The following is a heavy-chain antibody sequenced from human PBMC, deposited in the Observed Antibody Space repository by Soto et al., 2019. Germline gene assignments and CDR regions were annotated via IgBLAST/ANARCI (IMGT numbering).Heavy chain of an antibody. CDR2: ISAYNGNT. Sequence: ASVKVSCKASGYTFTSYGISWVRQAPGQGLEWMGWISAYNGNTNYAQKLQGRVTMTTDTSTSTAYMELRSLRSDDTAVYYCARDLLFSGSSLYRAHYWGQGTLVTVSS. CDR1: GYTFTSYG. J-gene: IGHJ4*02. D-gene: IGHD1-26*01. CDR3: ARDLLFSGSSLYRAHY. V-gene: IGHV1-18*01.